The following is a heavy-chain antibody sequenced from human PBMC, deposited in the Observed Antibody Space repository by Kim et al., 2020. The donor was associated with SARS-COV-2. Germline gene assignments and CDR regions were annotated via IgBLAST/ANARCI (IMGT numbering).Heavy chain of an antibody. J-gene: IGHJ4*02. CDR1: GFTFSSYA. D-gene: IGHD6-19*01. CDR3: AKAHQQWLFVYYFDY. V-gene: IGHV3-23*01. Sequence: GGSLRLSCAASGFTFSSYAMSWVRQAPGKGLEWVSAISGSGGSTYYADSVKGRFTISRDNSKNTLYLQINSLRAEDTAVYYCAKAHQQWLFVYYFDYWGQGTLVTVSS. CDR2: ISGSGGST.